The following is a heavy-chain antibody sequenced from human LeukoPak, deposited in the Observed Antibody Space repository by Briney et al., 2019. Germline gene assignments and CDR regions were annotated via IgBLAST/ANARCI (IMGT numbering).Heavy chain of an antibody. D-gene: IGHD6-13*01. V-gene: IGHV1-18*01. CDR2: ISAYNGNT. CDR3: ARAPGIAAAHNWFDP. Sequence: GASVKVSCKASGYTFTSYGISWVRQAPGQGPEWMGWISAYNGNTNYAQKLQGRVTMTTDTSTSTAYMELRSLRSDDTAVYYCARAPGIAAAHNWFDPWGQGTLVTVS. CDR1: GYTFTSYG. J-gene: IGHJ5*02.